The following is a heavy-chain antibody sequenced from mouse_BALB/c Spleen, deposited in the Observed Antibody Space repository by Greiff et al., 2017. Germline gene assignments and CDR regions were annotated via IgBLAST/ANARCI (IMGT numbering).Heavy chain of an antibody. Sequence: EVKLMESGGGLVKPGGSLKLSCAASGFTFSSYGMSWVRQTPDKRLEWVATISNGGSYTYYPDSVKGRFTISRDNAKNTLYLQMSSLKSEDTAMYYCARQRRYDVEGFDYWGQGTTLTVSS. CDR3: ARQRRYDVEGFDY. V-gene: IGHV5-6*03. CDR2: ISNGGSYT. D-gene: IGHD2-14*01. CDR1: GFTFSSYG. J-gene: IGHJ2*01.